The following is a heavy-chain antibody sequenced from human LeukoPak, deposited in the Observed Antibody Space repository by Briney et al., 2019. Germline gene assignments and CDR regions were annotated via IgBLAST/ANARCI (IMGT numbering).Heavy chain of an antibody. J-gene: IGHJ5*02. CDR1: GFTFSNAW. CDR2: IKSKTDGGTT. V-gene: IGHV3-15*01. Sequence: AGGSLRLSCAASGFTFSNAWMSWVRQAPGKGLEWVGRIKSKTDGGTTDHAAPVKGRFTISRDDSKNTLYLQMNSLKTEDTAVYYCTTDQGYYDSSGYYFGSDWFDPWGRGTLVTVSS. D-gene: IGHD3-22*01. CDR3: TTDQGYYDSSGYYFGSDWFDP.